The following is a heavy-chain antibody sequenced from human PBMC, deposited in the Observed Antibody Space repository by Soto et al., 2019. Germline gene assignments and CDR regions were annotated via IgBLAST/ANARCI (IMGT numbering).Heavy chain of an antibody. CDR2: ITGSGGGT. CDR1: GCTFSNYA. D-gene: IGHD6-13*01. CDR3: AKRPLTAAGFDY. Sequence: EVQLLESGGGLVQPGGSLRLSCAASGCTFSNYAMTWVRQAPGKGLEWVSVITGSGGGTYFVDSVKGRFTISRDNSMNTVYLQMNSLRAEDTAVYYCAKRPLTAAGFDYWGQGTLVTVSS. V-gene: IGHV3-23*01. J-gene: IGHJ4*02.